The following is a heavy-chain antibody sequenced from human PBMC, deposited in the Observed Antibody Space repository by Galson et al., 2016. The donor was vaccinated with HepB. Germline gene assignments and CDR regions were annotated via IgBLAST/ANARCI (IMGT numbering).Heavy chain of an antibody. J-gene: IGHJ3*02. V-gene: IGHV3-23*01. CDR2: INSVGGSE. D-gene: IGHD3-3*01. CDR1: GFTFSNYA. CDR3: AKDLEGSGLFHDALDI. Sequence: SLRLSCAASGFTFSNYAMHWVRQAPGKGLEWVSGINSVGGSEFYADSVKGRFTISRDNSKNTLYLEMNSLRVEDTAVYYCAKDLEGSGLFHDALDIGGQGTMVTVSP.